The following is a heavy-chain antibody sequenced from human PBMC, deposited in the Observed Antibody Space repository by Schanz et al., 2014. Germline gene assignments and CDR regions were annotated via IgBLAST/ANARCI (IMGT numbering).Heavy chain of an antibody. J-gene: IGHJ6*02. CDR1: GFPFSMAW. CDR2: IKLDGSEK. V-gene: IGHV3-7*01. CDR3: VKDLQRELLRDDHYYGMDV. D-gene: IGHD1-26*01. Sequence: EVQLVESGGGLVKPGGSLRLSCAASGFPFSMAWMTWVRQAPGRGLEWVANIKLDGSEKYYVDSVKGRFTISRDNAKNSLYLQMNSLRAEDTAVYYCVKDLQRELLRDDHYYGMDVWGQGTTVTVSS.